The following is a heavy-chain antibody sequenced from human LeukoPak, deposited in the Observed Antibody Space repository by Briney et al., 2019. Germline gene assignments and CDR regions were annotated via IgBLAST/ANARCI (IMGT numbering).Heavy chain of an antibody. Sequence: GASVKVSCKASGGTFSSYAISWVRQAPGQGLEWMGRVIPILGIANYAQKFQGRVTITADKSTSTAYMELSSLRSEDTAVYYCASTKPSGYDYDYWGQGTLVTVSS. J-gene: IGHJ4*02. CDR3: ASTKPSGYDYDY. V-gene: IGHV1-69*04. CDR1: GGTFSSYA. CDR2: VIPILGIA. D-gene: IGHD5-12*01.